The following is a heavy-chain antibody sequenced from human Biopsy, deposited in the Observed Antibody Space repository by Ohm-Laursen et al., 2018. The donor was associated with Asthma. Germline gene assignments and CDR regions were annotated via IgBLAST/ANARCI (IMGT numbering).Heavy chain of an antibody. Sequence: AASVKVSCKISGYSLTDLSMHWVRQAPGQGLEWMGGHDHEEGGTVNARRFQGRVTMTEDTPTDTAYMELSSLSSDDTAVYYCASDFPKDYVRYNFQFWGQGTLVTVSS. D-gene: IGHD4-17*01. CDR1: GYSLTDLS. V-gene: IGHV1-24*01. J-gene: IGHJ4*02. CDR3: ASDFPKDYVRYNFQF. CDR2: HDHEEGGT.